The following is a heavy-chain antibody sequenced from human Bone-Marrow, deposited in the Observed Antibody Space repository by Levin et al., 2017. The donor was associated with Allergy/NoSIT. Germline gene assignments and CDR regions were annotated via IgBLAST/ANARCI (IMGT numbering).Heavy chain of an antibody. CDR3: ARETRSGRGYGLDV. CDR1: GGSISSSY. CDR2: VYYSGST. D-gene: IGHD2-8*02. V-gene: IGHV4-59*01. Sequence: SQTLSLTCTVTGGSISSSYWSWIRQPPGKGLEWIGYVYYSGSTKYNPSLKSRVSISLDTSKTQFSLKVDSVTAADTAVYYCARETRSGRGYGLDVWGHGTTVTVSS. J-gene: IGHJ6*02.